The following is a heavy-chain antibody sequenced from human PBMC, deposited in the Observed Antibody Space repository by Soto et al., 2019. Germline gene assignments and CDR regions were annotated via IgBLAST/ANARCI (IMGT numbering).Heavy chain of an antibody. Sequence: VASVKVSCKASGYTFTSYAMHWVRQAPGQRLEWMGWINAGNGDTKYSQKFQGRVTITRDTSANTAYMELSSLRSEDTAVYYCARDRGYSYVDYWGQGTLVTVYS. CDR3: ARDRGYSYVDY. CDR2: INAGNGDT. J-gene: IGHJ4*02. V-gene: IGHV1-3*01. CDR1: GYTFTSYA. D-gene: IGHD5-18*01.